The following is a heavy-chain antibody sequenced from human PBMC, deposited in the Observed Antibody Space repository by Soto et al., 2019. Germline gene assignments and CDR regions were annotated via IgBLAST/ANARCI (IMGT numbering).Heavy chain of an antibody. V-gene: IGHV1-46*03. Sequence: QVQLVQSGAEVKKPGASVKVSCKASGYTFTSYYMHWVRQAPGQGLEWMGIINPSGGSTSYAQKFQGRVTMTRDTSTSTFYMALSSLRSEDTAVYYCARILDYDSSGYYARGAFDIWGQGTMVTVSS. D-gene: IGHD3-22*01. CDR3: ARILDYDSSGYYARGAFDI. CDR1: GYTFTSYY. J-gene: IGHJ3*02. CDR2: INPSGGST.